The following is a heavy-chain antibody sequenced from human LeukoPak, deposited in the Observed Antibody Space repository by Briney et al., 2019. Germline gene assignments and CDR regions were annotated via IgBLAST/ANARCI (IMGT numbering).Heavy chain of an antibody. J-gene: IGHJ4*02. Sequence: GRSLRLSCAASGFTFSSYGMHWVRQAPGKGLEWVAFIRYDGSNKYYADSVKGRFTISRDNSKNTLYLQMNSLRDEDTAVYYCAKDPGAHYYGSGSYRRGSYFDYWGQGTLVTVSS. CDR1: GFTFSSYG. V-gene: IGHV3-30*02. CDR2: IRYDGSNK. CDR3: AKDPGAHYYGSGSYRRGSYFDY. D-gene: IGHD3-10*01.